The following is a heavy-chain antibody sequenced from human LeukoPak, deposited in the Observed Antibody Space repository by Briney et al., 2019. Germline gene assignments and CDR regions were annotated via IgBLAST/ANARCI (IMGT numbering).Heavy chain of an antibody. D-gene: IGHD5-18*01. CDR2: IIPIFGTA. CDR3: GYSYGYDYYYMDV. Sequence: SVKVSCKAFGGTFSSYAISWVRQAPGQGLEWMGGIIPIFGTANYAQKFQGRVTITADESTSTAYMELSSLRSEDTAVYFCGYSYGYDYYYMDVWGKGTTVTVSS. J-gene: IGHJ6*03. CDR1: GGTFSSYA. V-gene: IGHV1-69*13.